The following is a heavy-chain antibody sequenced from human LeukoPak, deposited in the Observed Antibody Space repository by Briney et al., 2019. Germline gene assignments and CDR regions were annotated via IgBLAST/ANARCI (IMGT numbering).Heavy chain of an antibody. V-gene: IGHV1-2*06. J-gene: IGHJ4*02. CDR2: INPNSGGT. CDR1: GYTFTGYY. CDR3: ARLSPYYDILTGYSSPDY. D-gene: IGHD3-9*01. Sequence: ASVKVSCKASGYTFTGYYMHWVRQAPGQGLEWMGRINPNSGGTNYAQKFQGRVTMTRDTSISTAYMELSRLRSDDTAVYYCARLSPYYDILTGYSSPDYWGQGTLVTVSS.